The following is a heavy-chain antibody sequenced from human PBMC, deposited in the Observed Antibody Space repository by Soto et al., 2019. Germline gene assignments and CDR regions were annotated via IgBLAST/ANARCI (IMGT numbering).Heavy chain of an antibody. V-gene: IGHV3-74*01. CDR2: INTDGSST. J-gene: IGHJ3*01. D-gene: IGHD3-9*01. Sequence: EVQLVESGGGLVQPGGSLILSCVDSGFSFSRDWMHWVRQVPGKGLVWVSRINTDGSSTNYADSVKGRFTISRDNAKNTVYLQMPRLRAEDTAVYYCAISPGGYYIDWCQGTMVTVSS. CDR3: AISPGGYYID. CDR1: GFSFSRDW.